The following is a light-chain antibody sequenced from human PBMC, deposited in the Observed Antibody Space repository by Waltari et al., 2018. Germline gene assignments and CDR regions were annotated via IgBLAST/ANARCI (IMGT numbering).Light chain of an antibody. CDR1: SSDVGGYNF. CDR3: SSYTSSSTRV. V-gene: IGLV2-14*03. J-gene: IGLJ1*01. Sequence: QSALTQPASVSGSPGQSISISCTRTSSDVGGYNFVSCYQQHPGKAPQLMIYDVANRPSGVSNRFSGSKSGDTASLTISGLQAEDEADYYCSSYTSSSTRVFGTGTKVTVL. CDR2: DVA.